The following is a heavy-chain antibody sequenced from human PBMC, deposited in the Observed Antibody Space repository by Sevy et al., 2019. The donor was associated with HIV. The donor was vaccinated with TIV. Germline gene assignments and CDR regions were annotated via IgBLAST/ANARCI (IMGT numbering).Heavy chain of an antibody. CDR2: VSYGGST. Sequence: SETLSLTCTVSGGSIGSNSFYWGWIRQPPGKELEWIGTVSYGGSTYYNPSLRSRVTISVDASKKQFSLKLSSVTAADTAVYYFARQKVRSAYYYDTSGRQGKADFDSWGQGTLVTVSS. D-gene: IGHD3-22*01. V-gene: IGHV4-39*01. J-gene: IGHJ4*02. CDR1: GGSIGSNSFY. CDR3: ARQKVRSAYYYDTSGRQGKADFDS.